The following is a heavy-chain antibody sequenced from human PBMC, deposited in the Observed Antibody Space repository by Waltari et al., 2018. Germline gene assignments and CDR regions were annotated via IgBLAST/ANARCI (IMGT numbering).Heavy chain of an antibody. Sequence: QVHLQESGPGLVKHSQTLSLTVTVSGGSISSGGDYWSWIRQPPGKGLEWNGYSYHSGSTYYNPSLKSLVTISVDTSKNRFSLKLSSVNAADTAVYYCASAAVVTPGLFDYWGQGTL. CDR1: GGSISSGGDY. D-gene: IGHD2-21*02. J-gene: IGHJ4*02. V-gene: IGHV4-31*01. CDR3: ASAAVVTPGLFDY. CDR2: SYHSGST.